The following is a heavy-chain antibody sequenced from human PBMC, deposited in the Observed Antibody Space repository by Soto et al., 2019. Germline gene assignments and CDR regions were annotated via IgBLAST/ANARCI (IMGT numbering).Heavy chain of an antibody. V-gene: IGHV1-2*04. CDR3: ARDKRFGELVYTHRPYYYYGMDV. J-gene: IGHJ6*04. D-gene: IGHD3-10*01. Sequence: ASVKVSCTASGYTFTGYYMHWVRQAPGQGLEWMGWINPNSGGTKYAQKFQGWVTMTRDTSVSTAYMELSSLRSEDTAVYYCARDKRFGELVYTHRPYYYYGMDVWGKGTTVTVAS. CDR1: GYTFTGYY. CDR2: INPNSGGT.